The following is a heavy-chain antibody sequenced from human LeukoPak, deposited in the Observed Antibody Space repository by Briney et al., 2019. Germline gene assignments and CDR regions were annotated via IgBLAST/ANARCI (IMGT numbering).Heavy chain of an antibody. D-gene: IGHD3-10*01. V-gene: IGHV4-61*02. J-gene: IGHJ4*02. CDR2: IYTSGST. Sequence: SETLSLTCTVSGGSISSASYYWSWIRQPAGKGLEWIGRIYTSGSTDYNPSLESRVTISVDRSKNQFSLKLSSVTAADTAVYYCARRQYTFYGSGSYYSVQTFDYWGQGTLVTVSS. CDR1: GGSISSASYY. CDR3: ARRQYTFYGSGSYYSVQTFDY.